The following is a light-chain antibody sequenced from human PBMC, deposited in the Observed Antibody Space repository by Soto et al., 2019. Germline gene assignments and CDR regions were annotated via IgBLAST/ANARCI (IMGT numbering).Light chain of an antibody. V-gene: IGLV2-14*01. CDR2: EVT. Sequence: QSVLTQPASVSGSPGQSIAISCTGTSGDVGGYDYVSWYQQHPDKAPKLMIYEVTKRPSWVSNRFSGSKSGNTASLTISGLQPEDEADYYCSSRTSGSTRVFGSWTKLTDL. J-gene: IGLJ1*01. CDR3: SSRTSGSTRV. CDR1: SGDVGGYDY.